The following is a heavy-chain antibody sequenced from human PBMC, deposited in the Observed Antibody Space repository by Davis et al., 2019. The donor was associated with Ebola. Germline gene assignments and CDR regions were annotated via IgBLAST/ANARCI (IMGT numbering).Heavy chain of an antibody. CDR2: ISSDGGIT. CDR3: ARGSRNMDV. V-gene: IGHV3-74*01. J-gene: IGHJ6*02. CDR1: GFTFSRYW. Sequence: PGGSLRLSCELHGFTFSRYWMHWFRPAPGKGLVYVSRISSDGGITSYADSVNGRFTISRDNSKNTLYLQMNSLRAEDTAVYYCARGSRNMDVWGQGTTVTVSS.